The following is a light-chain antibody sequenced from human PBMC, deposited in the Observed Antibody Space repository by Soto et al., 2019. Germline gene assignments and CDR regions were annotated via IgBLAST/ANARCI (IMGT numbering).Light chain of an antibody. Sequence: IVLTQSPGTLSLSPGERATLSCRTSQTFSSIYLAWYQQKPGQAPRLLIYGASSRATGIPDRFSGSGSGTDFTLTISRLEPEDFAVYYCQQRSNWPPITFGQGTRLEIK. CDR2: GAS. V-gene: IGKV3D-20*02. CDR1: QTFSSIY. CDR3: QQRSNWPPIT. J-gene: IGKJ5*01.